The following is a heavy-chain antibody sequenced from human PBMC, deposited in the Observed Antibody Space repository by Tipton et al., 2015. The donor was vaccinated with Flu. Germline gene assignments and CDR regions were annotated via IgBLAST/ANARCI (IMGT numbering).Heavy chain of an antibody. J-gene: IGHJ4*02. Sequence: QLVQSGGGVVQPGGSLRLSCAASGFIFTDYWMAWVRQAPGKGLEWVANIRQDGNERYYVDSVKGRFTISRDNAKNSLFLQMNSLRVEDTAVYYCVRKGFGDYWGQGILVTVSS. CDR3: VRKGFGDY. D-gene: IGHD3-10*01. CDR2: IRQDGNER. V-gene: IGHV3-7*01. CDR1: GFIFTDYW.